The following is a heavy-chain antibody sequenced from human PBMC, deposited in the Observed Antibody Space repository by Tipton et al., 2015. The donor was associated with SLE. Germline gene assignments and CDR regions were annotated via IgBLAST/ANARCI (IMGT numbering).Heavy chain of an antibody. CDR1: GGSISTYY. CDR2: VDYIGST. CDR3: ARTPGSGWQYYFDD. D-gene: IGHD6-19*01. Sequence: TLSLTCTVSGGSISTYYWNWIRQSPGKGLEWIGYVDYIGSTNYNPSLKSRLTILVHRYKNQFSLKLSSVTAADTAVYFCARTPGSGWQYYFDDWGQGTLVPVSS. V-gene: IGHV4-59*01. J-gene: IGHJ4*02.